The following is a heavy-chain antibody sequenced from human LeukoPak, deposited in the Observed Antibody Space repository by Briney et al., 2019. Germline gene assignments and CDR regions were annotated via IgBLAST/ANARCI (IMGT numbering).Heavy chain of an antibody. CDR1: GFTFSSYS. J-gene: IGHJ6*02. CDR3: ARYYDFWSGYFYGAEDGINGMDV. V-gene: IGHV3-21*01. CDR2: ISSRSSYI. D-gene: IGHD3-3*01. Sequence: PGGSLRLSCAASGFTFSSYSMNWVRQAPGKGLEWVSSISSRSSYIYYADSVKGRFTISRDNAKNSLYLQMNSLRAEDTAVYYCARYYDFWSGYFYGAEDGINGMDVWGQGTTVTVSS.